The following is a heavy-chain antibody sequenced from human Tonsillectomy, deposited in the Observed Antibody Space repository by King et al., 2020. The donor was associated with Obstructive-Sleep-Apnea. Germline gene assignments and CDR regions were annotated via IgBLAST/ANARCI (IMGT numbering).Heavy chain of an antibody. CDR1: GFTFSHYA. D-gene: IGHD1-26*01. V-gene: IGHV3-30*04. CDR2: ISNDESNK. J-gene: IGHJ6*02. Sequence: VQLVESGGGVVQPGRSLRLSCIVSGFTFSHYAMHWVRQAPGKGLEWVTIISNDESNKYYADSVKGRFTITRDNSKNTLFLHMNSLRPEDTAVYYCAGDRAPHLNPLFQSPNYGMDVWGQGTTVTVSS. CDR3: AGDRAPHLNPLFQSPNYGMDV.